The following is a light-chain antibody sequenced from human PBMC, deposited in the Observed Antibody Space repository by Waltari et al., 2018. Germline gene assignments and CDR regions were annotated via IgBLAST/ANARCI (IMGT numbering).Light chain of an antibody. CDR1: STDIGDYNQ. J-gene: IGLJ1*01. Sequence: QSALTQPASVSGSPGQSTTISCTGTSTDIGDYNQDTWYQHHPGKVPKLMIYDVVGRPSGVSDRFSGSKSGNTASLTISGLQTEEEADYYCSSYTSTSTFVFGSGTKVTVL. V-gene: IGLV2-14*03. CDR2: DVV. CDR3: SSYTSTSTFV.